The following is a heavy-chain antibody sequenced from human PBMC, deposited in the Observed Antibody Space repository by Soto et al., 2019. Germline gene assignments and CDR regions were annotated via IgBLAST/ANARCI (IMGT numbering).Heavy chain of an antibody. CDR1: GFSFSNYW. Sequence: EVRLVESGGGLVQPGGSLRLTCVASGFSFSNYWMHWVRQAPGQGPVWVSHITHDGSSTTYADSVKGRFTISRDNARNTRYVQVNSLRVEDTAVYYCARVAGRCSPTACDLYGMDVWGQGTTVTVSS. J-gene: IGHJ6*02. V-gene: IGHV3-74*01. D-gene: IGHD2-15*01. CDR2: ITHDGSST. CDR3: ARVAGRCSPTACDLYGMDV.